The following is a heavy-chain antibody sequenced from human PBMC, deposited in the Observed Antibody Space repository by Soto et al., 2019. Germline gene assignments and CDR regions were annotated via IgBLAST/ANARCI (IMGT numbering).Heavy chain of an antibody. D-gene: IGHD5-18*01. CDR1: GGTFSSYA. CDR2: IIPIFGTA. Sequence: SVKVSCKASGGTFSSYAISWVRQAPGQGLEWMGGIIPIFGTANYAQKFQGRVTITADESTSTAYMELSSLRSEDTAVYYCARGRDVDTAMVTRWYWFDPWGQGTLVTVS. J-gene: IGHJ5*02. CDR3: ARGRDVDTAMVTRWYWFDP. V-gene: IGHV1-69*13.